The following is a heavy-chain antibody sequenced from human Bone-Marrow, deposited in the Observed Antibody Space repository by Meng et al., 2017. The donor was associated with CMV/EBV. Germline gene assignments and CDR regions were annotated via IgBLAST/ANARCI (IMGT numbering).Heavy chain of an antibody. CDR1: GFTFSSYA. CDR3: AKEYYCGSGNHD. V-gene: IGHV3-23*01. Sequence: GESLKISCAASGFTFSSYAMSWVRQAPGKGLGWVSAISGSGGSTYYADSVKGRFTISRDNSKNTLYLQMNSLRAEDTAVYYCAKEYYCGSGNHDWGQGTLVTFSS. D-gene: IGHD3-10*01. J-gene: IGHJ4*02. CDR2: ISGSGGST.